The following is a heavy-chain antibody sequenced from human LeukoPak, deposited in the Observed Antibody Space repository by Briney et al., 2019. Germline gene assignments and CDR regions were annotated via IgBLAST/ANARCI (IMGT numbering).Heavy chain of an antibody. CDR3: TTADDAYYYYGMDV. CDR2: IKSKTDGGTT. CDR1: GFTFSNAW. Sequence: GGSLRLSCAASGFTFSNAWMSWVRQAPGKGLEWVGRIKSKTDGGTTDYAAPVKGRFTISRDDSKNTLYLQMNSLKTEDTAVYYCTTADDAYYYYGMDVWGKGTTVTVSS. J-gene: IGHJ6*04. D-gene: IGHD1-1*01. V-gene: IGHV3-15*01.